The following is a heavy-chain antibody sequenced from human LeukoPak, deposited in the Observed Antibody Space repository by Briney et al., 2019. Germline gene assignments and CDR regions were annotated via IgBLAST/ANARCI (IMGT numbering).Heavy chain of an antibody. J-gene: IGHJ5*02. D-gene: IGHD6-19*01. CDR2: MNPNSGNT. CDR3: ARGLKSYEQWPDDNWFDP. CDR1: GYTFTSYD. Sequence: ASVKVSCKASGYTFTSYDINWVRQATGQGLEWMGWMNPNSGNTGYAQKFQGRVTMTRNTSISTAYMELSSLRSEDTAVYYCARGLKSYEQWPDDNWFDPWGQGTLVTVSS. V-gene: IGHV1-8*01.